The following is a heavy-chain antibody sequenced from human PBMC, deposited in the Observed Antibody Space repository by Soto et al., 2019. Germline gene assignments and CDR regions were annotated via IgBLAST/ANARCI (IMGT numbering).Heavy chain of an antibody. CDR1: GGSITRYY. CDR2: IYYSGNT. V-gene: IGHV4-59*08. CDR3: ASSYYDLLTGYPIYGLDV. D-gene: IGHD3-9*01. Sequence: SETLSLTCTVSGGSITRYYWNWIRQPPGKGLEWIGHIYYSGNTNYNPSLMSRVTISVDTSKNQFSLKLSSVTVADTALYYCASSYYDLLTGYPIYGLDVWGQGTTVT. J-gene: IGHJ6*02.